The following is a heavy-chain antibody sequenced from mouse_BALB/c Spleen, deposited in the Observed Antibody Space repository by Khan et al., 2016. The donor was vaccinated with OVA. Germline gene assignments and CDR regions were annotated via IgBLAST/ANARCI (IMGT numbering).Heavy chain of an antibody. D-gene: IGHD2-14*01. J-gene: IGHJ3*01. CDR1: GYTFTSYT. Sequence: QVRLQQSGAELARPGASVKMSCKASGYTFTSYTIHWIKQRPGQGLEWIGYINPSNGYTNYNQNFKDKATLTTDKSSTTAYLQLRSLTSEDSAVYNCAREGDDHRNDGWFAYWGQGTLVTVSA. CDR3: AREGDDHRNDGWFAY. CDR2: INPSNGYT. V-gene: IGHV1-4*01.